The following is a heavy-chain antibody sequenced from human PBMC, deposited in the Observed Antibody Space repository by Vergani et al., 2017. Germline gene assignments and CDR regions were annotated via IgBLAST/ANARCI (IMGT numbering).Heavy chain of an antibody. CDR1: GFTLSDYW. D-gene: IGHD3-3*01. V-gene: IGHV3-72*01. CDR3: ARTLKFLDMDV. Sequence: VQLVESGGGLVKPGGSLRLSCTTSGFTLSDYWIDWVRQAPGKGLEWVARTRNKARGYSTDYAASVRGRFIVSRDASGKSVSLQMTRLRIDDTAVYFCARTLKFLDMDVWGKGTTVTVSS. J-gene: IGHJ6*04. CDR2: TRNKARGYST.